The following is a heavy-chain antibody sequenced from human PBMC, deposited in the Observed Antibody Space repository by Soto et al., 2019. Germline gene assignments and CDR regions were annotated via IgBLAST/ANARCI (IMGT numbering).Heavy chain of an antibody. CDR3: VSLGSVTGSRDY. CDR1: GLTFSDHY. V-gene: IGHV3-72*01. Sequence: EVQLVESGGGLVQPGGSLRLSCAVSGLTFSDHYMGWVRQAAGKGLDWVGRIRDRVHSYSTEYAASVKGRFTISRDDSRNALYLKMNSLKMEDTAVFYCVSLGSVTGSRDYWGRGTLVTVCS. CDR2: IRDRVHSYST. D-gene: IGHD1-20*01. J-gene: IGHJ4*02.